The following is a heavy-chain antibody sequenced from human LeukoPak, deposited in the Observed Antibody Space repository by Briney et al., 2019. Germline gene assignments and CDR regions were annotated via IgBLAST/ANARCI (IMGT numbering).Heavy chain of an antibody. CDR3: AKAPSRVRHY. Sequence: PGGSLRLSCAASGFTFSSYAMSWVRQAPGKGLEWVSAISGSGGSTYYADSVKGRFTTSRDNPKNTLYLQMNSLRAEDTAVYYCAKAPSRVRHYWGQGTLVTVSS. J-gene: IGHJ4*02. D-gene: IGHD3-10*01. V-gene: IGHV3-23*01. CDR2: ISGSGGST. CDR1: GFTFSSYA.